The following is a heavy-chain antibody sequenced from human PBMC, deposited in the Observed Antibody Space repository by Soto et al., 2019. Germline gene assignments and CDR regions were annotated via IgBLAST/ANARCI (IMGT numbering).Heavy chain of an antibody. J-gene: IGHJ5*02. CDR2: ISVYNGNT. CDR3: ARVRSAADNWFDP. Sequence: QVQLVQSGAEVKKPGASVKVSCKASGYTFSTYGISWVRQAPGQGLEWTGWISVYNGNTNYAQNLQGRVTMTTDTSTSTAYMDLRTLRSDDTAVYYGARVRSAADNWFDPWGQGTLVTVSS. V-gene: IGHV1-18*01. CDR1: GYTFSTYG. D-gene: IGHD6-13*01.